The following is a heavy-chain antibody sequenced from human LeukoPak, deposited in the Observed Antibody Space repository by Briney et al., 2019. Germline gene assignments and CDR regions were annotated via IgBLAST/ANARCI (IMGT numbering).Heavy chain of an antibody. CDR1: GFTFSSYA. CDR2: ISGSGGST. Sequence: GGSLRLSCAASGFTFSSYAMSWVRQAPGKGLEWVSAISGSGGSTYYADSVKGRFTISRDNSKNTLYLQMNSLRAEDTAVYYCAESMVRGVILPFDPWGQGTLVTVSS. J-gene: IGHJ5*02. D-gene: IGHD3-10*01. V-gene: IGHV3-23*01. CDR3: AESMVRGVILPFDP.